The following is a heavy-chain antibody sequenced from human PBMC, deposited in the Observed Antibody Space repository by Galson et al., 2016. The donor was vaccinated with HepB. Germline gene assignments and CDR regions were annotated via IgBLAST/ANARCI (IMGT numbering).Heavy chain of an antibody. CDR1: GGSISTYY. V-gene: IGHV4-59*01. J-gene: IGHJ6*02. CDR3: ARDHRSGSERGMDV. CDR2: IYYRGST. Sequence: SETLSLTCTVSGGSISTYYWSWIRQPPGKGLEWIGYIYYRGSTSYNPSLKSRVTISVDTSKNHFSLKLRSVTAADTAVYYCARDHRSGSERGMDVWGQGTTVIVSS. D-gene: IGHD6-19*01.